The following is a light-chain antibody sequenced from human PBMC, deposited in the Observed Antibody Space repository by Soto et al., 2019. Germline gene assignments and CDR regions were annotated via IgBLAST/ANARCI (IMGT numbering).Light chain of an antibody. CDR3: SSYTINGVGV. Sequence: QLVLTQPASVSGSPGQSITISCTGTDSDVGGYNYVSWYQHHPGNAPKVMIYDVSNRPSGVSNRFSGSKSGNTASLIISGLQAEDEADYYCSSYTINGVGVFGGGTKLTVL. CDR1: DSDVGGYNY. V-gene: IGLV2-14*03. CDR2: DVS. J-gene: IGLJ2*01.